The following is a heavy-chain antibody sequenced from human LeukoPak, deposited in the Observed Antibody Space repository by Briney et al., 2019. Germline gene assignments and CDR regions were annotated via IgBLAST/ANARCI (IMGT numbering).Heavy chain of an antibody. CDR2: IYYSGST. D-gene: IGHD1-26*01. V-gene: IGHV4-59*08. Sequence: SETLSLTCTVSGGSISSYYWSWIRQPPGKGLEWIGYIYYSGSTNYNPSLKSRVTISVDTSKNQFSLKLSSVTAADTAVYYCARAGKELDLDYWGQGTLVTVSS. J-gene: IGHJ4*02. CDR1: GGSISSYY. CDR3: ARAGKELDLDY.